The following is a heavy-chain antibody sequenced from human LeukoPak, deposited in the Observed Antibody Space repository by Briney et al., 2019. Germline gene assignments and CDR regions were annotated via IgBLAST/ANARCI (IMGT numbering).Heavy chain of an antibody. D-gene: IGHD2-2*02. Sequence: GGSLRLCCAASGFTFSNAWMSWVRQAPGKGLEWVGRIKSKIDGGTTDYAAPVKGRFTISRDVSKNTLYLQMNSLKTEDTAVYYCTTDFYCSSTNCYIGGDYWGQGTLVTVSS. CDR1: GFTFSNAW. V-gene: IGHV3-15*01. CDR2: IKSKIDGGTT. J-gene: IGHJ4*02. CDR3: TTDFYCSSTNCYIGGDY.